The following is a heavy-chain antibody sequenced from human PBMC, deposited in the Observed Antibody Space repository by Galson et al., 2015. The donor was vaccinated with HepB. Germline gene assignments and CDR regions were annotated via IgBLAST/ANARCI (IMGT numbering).Heavy chain of an antibody. Sequence: SLRLSCAASGFNFGTYWMTWVRQAPGKGLERVANIKQDGSEKLYVDSVKGRFTISSDNAKNSLYLQMNSLRDEDTAVYYCARDGRGSIPFDYWGQGVLVIVSS. CDR3: ARDGRGSIPFDY. D-gene: IGHD3-10*01. CDR2: IKQDGSEK. CDR1: GFNFGTYW. V-gene: IGHV3-7*01. J-gene: IGHJ4*02.